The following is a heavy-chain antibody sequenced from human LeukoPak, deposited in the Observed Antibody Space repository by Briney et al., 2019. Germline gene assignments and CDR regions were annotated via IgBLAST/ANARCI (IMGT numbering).Heavy chain of an antibody. V-gene: IGHV3-30-3*01. Sequence: PGGSLRLSCAASGFTFSSYAMHWVRQAPGKGLEWVAVISYDGSNKYYADSVKGRFTISRDNSKNTLYLQMNSLRAEDTAVCYCARGRGGSYYSGFDYWGQGTLVTVSS. CDR1: GFTFSSYA. CDR2: ISYDGSNK. CDR3: ARGRGGSYYSGFDY. D-gene: IGHD1-26*01. J-gene: IGHJ4*02.